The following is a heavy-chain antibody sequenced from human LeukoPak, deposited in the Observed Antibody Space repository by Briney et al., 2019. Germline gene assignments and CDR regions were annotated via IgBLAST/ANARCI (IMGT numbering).Heavy chain of an antibody. CDR3: AKDQCSSTSCYDGDAFDF. Sequence: GGSLRLSCAASGFTFSSYGMHWVRQAPGRGLEWVAVISYDGSNKYYADSVKGRFTISRDNSKNTLYLQMNSLRAEDTAVYYCAKDQCSSTSCYDGDAFDFWGQGTMVTVSS. J-gene: IGHJ3*01. V-gene: IGHV3-30*18. CDR1: GFTFSSYG. CDR2: ISYDGSNK. D-gene: IGHD2-2*01.